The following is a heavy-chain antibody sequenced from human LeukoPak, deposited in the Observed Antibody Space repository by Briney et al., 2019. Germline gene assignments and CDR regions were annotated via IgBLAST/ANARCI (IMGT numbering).Heavy chain of an antibody. CDR2: INHSGST. V-gene: IGHV4-39*07. Sequence: TSETLSLTCTVSGGSISSSSYYWGWIRQPPGKGLEWIGEINHSGSTNYNPSLKSRVTISVDTSKNQFSLKLSSVTAADTAVYYCARRIVGATRFDYWGQGTLVTVSS. CDR3: ARRIVGATRFDY. D-gene: IGHD1-26*01. CDR1: GGSISSSSYY. J-gene: IGHJ4*02.